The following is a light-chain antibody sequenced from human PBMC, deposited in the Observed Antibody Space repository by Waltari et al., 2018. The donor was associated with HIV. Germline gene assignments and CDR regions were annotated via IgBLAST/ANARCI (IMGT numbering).Light chain of an antibody. CDR1: QTVLYSSNKKHF. Sequence: DIVMTQSPDSLAVPLGERATITCNSSQTVLYSSNKKHFLSWYQQKPGQPPKLSISWATARDAGVPDRFSGSGSGTDFTLTVSSLQAEDVAFYYCQQYYSTPYTFGRGTKV. V-gene: IGKV4-1*01. CDR3: QQYYSTPYT. CDR2: WAT. J-gene: IGKJ2*01.